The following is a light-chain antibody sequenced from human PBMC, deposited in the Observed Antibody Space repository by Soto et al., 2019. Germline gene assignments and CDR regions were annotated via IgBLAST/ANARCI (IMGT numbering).Light chain of an antibody. J-gene: IGKJ2*01. CDR1: QSVSSN. Sequence: EIVMTQSPATLSVSPGERATLSCRASQSVSSNLAWYQQKHGQAPRLLIYGASTRATGIPARFSGSGSGTEFTLTISSLQSEDFAVYYCQQYNSWPTYTFGQGTKLEIK. V-gene: IGKV3-15*01. CDR3: QQYNSWPTYT. CDR2: GAS.